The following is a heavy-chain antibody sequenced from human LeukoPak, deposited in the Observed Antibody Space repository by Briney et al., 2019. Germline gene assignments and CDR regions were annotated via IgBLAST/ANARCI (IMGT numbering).Heavy chain of an antibody. CDR1: GGSFSGYY. V-gene: IGHV4-34*01. J-gene: IGHJ5*02. CDR3: ARGGGYNWFDP. CDR2: INHSGST. Sequence: PSETLSLTCAVYGGSFSGYYWSWIRQPPGKGLEWIGEINHSGSTNYNPSLTSRVTISVDTSKNQFSLKLSSVTAADTAVYYCARGGGYNWFDPWGQGTRVTVSS.